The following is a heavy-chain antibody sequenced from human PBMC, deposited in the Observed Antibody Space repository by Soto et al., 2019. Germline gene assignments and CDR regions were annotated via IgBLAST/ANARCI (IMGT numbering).Heavy chain of an antibody. CDR1: GGSISGYY. J-gene: IGHJ4*02. CDR2: IYYSGTT. Sequence: QVQLQESGPGLVKPLETLSLTCTVSGGSISGYYWSWVRQPPGKGLESIGYIYYSGTTNYNPSLNSRVTISVDTSKNQFSLKLSSVTAADTAVYYCARDSPHYCSGGSCALDYWGQGTLVTVSS. V-gene: IGHV4-59*01. D-gene: IGHD2-15*01. CDR3: ARDSPHYCSGGSCALDY.